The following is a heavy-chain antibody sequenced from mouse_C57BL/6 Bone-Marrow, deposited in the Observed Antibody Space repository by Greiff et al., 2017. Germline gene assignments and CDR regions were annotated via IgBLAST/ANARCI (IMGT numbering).Heavy chain of an antibody. CDR1: GYSITSGYY. CDR2: ISYDGSN. V-gene: IGHV3-6*01. CDR3: ARDNYGYDGYAMDY. Sequence: EVKLQESGPGLVKPSQSLSLTCSVTGYSITSGYYWNWIRQFPGNKLEWMGYISYDGSNNYNPSLKNRISITRDTSKNQFFLKLNSVTTEDTATYYCARDNYGYDGYAMDYWGQGTSVTVSS. D-gene: IGHD2-2*01. J-gene: IGHJ4*01.